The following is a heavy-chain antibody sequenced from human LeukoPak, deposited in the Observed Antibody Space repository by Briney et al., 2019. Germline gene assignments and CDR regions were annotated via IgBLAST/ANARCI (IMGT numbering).Heavy chain of an antibody. Sequence: ASVKVSCKASGGTFSSYAISWVRQAPGQGLEWMGGIIPIFGTANYAQKFQGRVTITADESTSTAYMELSSLRSEDTAVYYCATPPPTGGSYSSSSVLSWFDPWGQGTLVTVSS. CDR2: IIPIFGTA. J-gene: IGHJ5*02. CDR3: ATPPPTGGSYSSSSVLSWFDP. CDR1: GGTFSSYA. V-gene: IGHV1-69*13. D-gene: IGHD6-6*01.